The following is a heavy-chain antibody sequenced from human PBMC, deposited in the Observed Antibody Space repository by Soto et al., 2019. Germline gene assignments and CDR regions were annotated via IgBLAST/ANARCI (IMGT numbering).Heavy chain of an antibody. D-gene: IGHD1-7*01. CDR3: AGDVGAGTTSWGWFDP. Sequence: QVQLVQSGAEVKKPGASVKVACKASGYTFTSYGISWVRQAPGQGHEWMVWISAYNGNTNYAQKLQGRVTMTTDTPTSTAYMELSSLRSDDTAVYYCAGDVGAGTTSWGWFDPWGQGTLVTVSS. J-gene: IGHJ5*02. CDR2: ISAYNGNT. CDR1: GYTFTSYG. V-gene: IGHV1-18*01.